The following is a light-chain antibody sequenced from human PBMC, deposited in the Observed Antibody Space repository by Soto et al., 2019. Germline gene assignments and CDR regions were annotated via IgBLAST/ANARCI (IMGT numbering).Light chain of an antibody. J-gene: IGLJ1*01. CDR1: SSDVGSYDL. V-gene: IGLV2-23*02. CDR3: CSFAGSNTYV. Sequence: QSALTQPDSVSGSPGQSITISCTGTSSDVGSYDLVSWYQQHPGKAPKLMIYEVTKRPSGVSNRFSGSKSDNTASLTISGLQAEDEADYYCCSFAGSNTYVFGTGTKVTVL. CDR2: EVT.